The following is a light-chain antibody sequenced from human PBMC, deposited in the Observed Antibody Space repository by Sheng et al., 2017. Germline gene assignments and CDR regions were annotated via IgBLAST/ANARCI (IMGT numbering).Light chain of an antibody. J-gene: IGKJ2*01. Sequence: DIRMTQSPSSLSASVGDRVTITCRASQRIINYLNWYQQKPGKAPKHLIYDASSLQVGVPSRFSGSGSGTDFTLTISRLQPEDFATYYCQQSYSTPTFGQGTKLEI. CDR2: DAS. V-gene: IGKV1-39*01. CDR3: QQSYSTPT. CDR1: QRIINY.